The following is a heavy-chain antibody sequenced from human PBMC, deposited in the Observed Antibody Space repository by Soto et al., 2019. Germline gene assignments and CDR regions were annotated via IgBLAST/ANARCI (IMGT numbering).Heavy chain of an antibody. Sequence: PGGSLRLSCAASGFTFSSYWMHWVRQVPGKGLVWVSHIDSDGDTTTYADSVKGRFTISRDDAKNTVYLQMNSLRAEDTAVYYYLRTDVCARIDYWGLGTFVTVS. CDR2: IDSDGDTT. D-gene: IGHD5-12*01. V-gene: IGHV3-74*03. J-gene: IGHJ4*01. CDR3: LRTDVCARIDY. CDR1: GFTFSSYW.